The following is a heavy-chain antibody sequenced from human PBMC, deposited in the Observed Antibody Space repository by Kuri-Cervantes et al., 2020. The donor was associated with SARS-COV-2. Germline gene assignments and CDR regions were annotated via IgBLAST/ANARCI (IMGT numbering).Heavy chain of an antibody. CDR3: ARVEEYGDSYYYYYGMDV. CDR2: ISSSGSTI. Sequence: GGSLRLSCAASGFTFSSYEMNWVRQAPGKGLEWVSYISSSGSTIYYADSVKGRFTISRDNVKNSLYLQMNSLRSEDTAVYYCARVEEYGDSYYYYYGMDVWGQGTTVTVSS. D-gene: IGHD4-17*01. J-gene: IGHJ6*02. CDR1: GFTFSSYE. V-gene: IGHV3-48*03.